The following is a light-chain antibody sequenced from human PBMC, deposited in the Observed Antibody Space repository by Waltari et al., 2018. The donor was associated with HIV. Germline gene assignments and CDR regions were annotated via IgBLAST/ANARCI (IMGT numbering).Light chain of an antibody. V-gene: IGKV3-11*01. CDR2: DAS. J-gene: IGKJ4*01. CDR1: QSISSL. Sequence: EIVLTQSPAILSLSPGERATLSCRASQSISSLLAWYQQKPGQAPRLLIYDASNRATGIPARFSGSGSGTDFTLTISSLEPEDFAVYYCQQRSNWPLTFGGGTKVEIK. CDR3: QQRSNWPLT.